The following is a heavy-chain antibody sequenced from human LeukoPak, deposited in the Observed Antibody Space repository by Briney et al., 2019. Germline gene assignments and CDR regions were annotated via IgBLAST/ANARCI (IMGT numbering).Heavy chain of an antibody. D-gene: IGHD5-18*01. CDR1: GGTFSGYA. V-gene: IGHV1-69*13. CDR3: ARVVDTAMSNDY. J-gene: IGHJ4*02. Sequence: ASVKVSCKASGGTFSGYAISWVRQAPGQGLEWMGGIIPIFGTANYAQKFQGRVTITADESTSTAYMELSSLRSEDTAVYYCARVVDTAMSNDYWGQGTLVTVSS. CDR2: IIPIFGTA.